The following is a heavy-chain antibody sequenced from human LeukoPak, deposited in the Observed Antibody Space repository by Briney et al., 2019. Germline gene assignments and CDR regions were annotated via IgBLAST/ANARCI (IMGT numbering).Heavy chain of an antibody. CDR2: MNPNSGNT. V-gene: IGHV1-8*03. CDR1: GYTFTSYD. D-gene: IGHD2-2*01. Sequence: ASVKVSCKASGYTFTSYDINWVRQATGQGLEWMGWMNPNSGNTGYAQKFQGRATITRNTSISTAYMGLSSLRSEDTAVYYCARAPGMEYQLLIDAFDIWGQGTMVTVSS. CDR3: ARAPGMEYQLLIDAFDI. J-gene: IGHJ3*02.